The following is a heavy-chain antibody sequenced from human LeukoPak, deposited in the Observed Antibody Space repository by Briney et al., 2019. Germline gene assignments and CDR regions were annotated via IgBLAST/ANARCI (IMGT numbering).Heavy chain of an antibody. Sequence: KPSETLSLTCTVSGGSISIISSSTYYWGWIRQAPGKGLEWIGSLYYGENSHYNPSLKSRATLSVDTSNNQFSLKLTSVTAADAAVYFCARQLPTAAADTRGYFDYWGQGTVVTASS. CDR2: LYYGENS. CDR1: GGSISIISSSTYY. J-gene: IGHJ4*02. CDR3: ARQLPTAAADTRGYFDY. D-gene: IGHD6-25*01. V-gene: IGHV4-39*01.